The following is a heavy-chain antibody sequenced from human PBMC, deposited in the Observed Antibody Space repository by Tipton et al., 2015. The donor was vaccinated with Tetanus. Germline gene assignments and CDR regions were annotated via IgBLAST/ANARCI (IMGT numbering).Heavy chain of an antibody. CDR1: GGSINSGGHF. D-gene: IGHD2/OR15-2a*01. J-gene: IGHJ4*02. Sequence: LRLSCTVSGGSINSGGHFWTWIRQRTGKGLEWIGHIRDNGNSYANPALSGRVTMSVDTRKNQFSLNLTSMSVADTATYYCARGTFHAFDFWGQGVQVTVSS. CDR2: IRDNGNS. CDR3: ARGTFHAFDF. V-gene: IGHV4-31*02.